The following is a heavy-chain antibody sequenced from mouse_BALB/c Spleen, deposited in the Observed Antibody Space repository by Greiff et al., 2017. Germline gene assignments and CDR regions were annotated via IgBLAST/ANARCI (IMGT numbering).Heavy chain of an antibody. Sequence: VQLQQSGAELVRPGSSVKISCTASGYAFSSYWMNWVKQRPGQGLEWIGQIYPGDGDTNYNGKFKGKATLTADKSSSTAYMQLSSLTSEDSAVYFCARYGNYCFDYWGQGTTLTVSS. V-gene: IGHV1-80*01. CDR3: ARYGNYCFDY. CDR2: IYPGDGDT. J-gene: IGHJ2*01. D-gene: IGHD2-1*01. CDR1: GYAFSSYW.